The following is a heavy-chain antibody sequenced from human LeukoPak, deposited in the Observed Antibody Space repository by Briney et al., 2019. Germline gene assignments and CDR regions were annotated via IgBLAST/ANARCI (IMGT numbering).Heavy chain of an antibody. CDR3: ARLREIPVFGVVTKSTSYFDC. J-gene: IGHJ4*02. CDR1: GFTFNTYT. CDR2: IKLDRSEK. D-gene: IGHD3-3*01. V-gene: IGHV3-7*01. Sequence: GGSLRLSCAASGFTFNTYTMNWVRQAPGKGLELVANIKLDRSEKYYVDSVKGRFTISRDNAKNSLNLQMNSLRAEDTAVYYCARLREIPVFGVVTKSTSYFDCWGQGTLVTVSS.